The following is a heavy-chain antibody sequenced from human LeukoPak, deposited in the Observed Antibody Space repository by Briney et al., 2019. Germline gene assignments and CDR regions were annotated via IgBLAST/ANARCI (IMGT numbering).Heavy chain of an antibody. J-gene: IGHJ4*02. CDR1: GFTFSSYW. CDR2: IKQDGSEK. D-gene: IGHD5-12*01. Sequence: GGSLRLSCAASGFTFSSYWMSWVRQAPGKGLEWVANIKQDGSEKYYVDSVKGRFTISRDNAKNSLYLQMNSPRAEDTAVYYCARAGLYSGSGLDFWGQGALVSVSS. V-gene: IGHV3-7*01. CDR3: ARAGLYSGSGLDF.